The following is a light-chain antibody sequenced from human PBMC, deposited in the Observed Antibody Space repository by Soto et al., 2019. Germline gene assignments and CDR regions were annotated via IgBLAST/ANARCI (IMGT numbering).Light chain of an antibody. CDR1: QSVLSSSNNKNY. J-gene: IGKJ3*01. V-gene: IGKV4-1*01. CDR3: QHYSSSPFT. Sequence: DIVMTQSPDSLAVSLGERATINCKSSQSVLSSSNNKNYLAWYQQKPGQPPKLLIYWASTRESGVPDRFSGSGYGTDFTLTISTLQAEDVAVYYCQHYSSSPFTFGPGTRVDIK. CDR2: WAS.